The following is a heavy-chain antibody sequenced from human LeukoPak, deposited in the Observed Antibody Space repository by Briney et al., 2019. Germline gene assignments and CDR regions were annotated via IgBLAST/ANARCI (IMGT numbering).Heavy chain of an antibody. Sequence: GGSLRLSCAGSGFIFSTYDMNWVRQAPGKGLEWVSYISSSGSTIYYADSVKGRFTISRDNAKNSLYPQMNSLRAEDTAVYYCAELGITMIGGVWGKGTTVTISS. D-gene: IGHD3-10*02. CDR1: GFIFSTYD. CDR2: ISSSGSTI. CDR3: AELGITMIGGV. J-gene: IGHJ6*04. V-gene: IGHV3-48*03.